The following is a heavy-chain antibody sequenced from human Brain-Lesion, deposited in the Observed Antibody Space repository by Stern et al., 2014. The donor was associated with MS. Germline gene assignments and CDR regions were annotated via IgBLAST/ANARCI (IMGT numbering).Heavy chain of an antibody. CDR1: GYTLTDLS. Sequence: VQLVESGAEVKKPGASVKVSCKVSGYTLTDLSMHWVRQAPRKGLEWMGGFDPEDGETIYAQKFQGRVTMTEDTSTDTAYMELSSLRSEDTAVYYCATLSPGAGGNYYRHFDYWDQGTLVTVSS. CDR3: ATLSPGAGGNYYRHFDY. V-gene: IGHV1-24*01. D-gene: IGHD1-26*01. CDR2: FDPEDGET. J-gene: IGHJ4*02.